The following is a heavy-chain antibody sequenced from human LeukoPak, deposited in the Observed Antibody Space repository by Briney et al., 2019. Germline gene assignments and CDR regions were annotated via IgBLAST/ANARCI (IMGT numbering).Heavy chain of an antibody. V-gene: IGHV3-30*04. D-gene: IGHD6-19*01. CDR1: GFTFSSYA. CDR3: AREIAVAGHTFDY. CDR2: ISYDGSNK. Sequence: GRSLRLSCAASGFTFSSYAMHWVRQAPGKGLEWVAVISYDGSNKYYADSVKGRFTISRDNSKNTLYLQMNSLRAEDTAVYYCAREIAVAGHTFDYWGQGTLVTVSS. J-gene: IGHJ4*02.